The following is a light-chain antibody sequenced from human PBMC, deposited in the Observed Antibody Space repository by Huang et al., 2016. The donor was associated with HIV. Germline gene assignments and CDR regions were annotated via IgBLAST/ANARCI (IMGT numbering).Light chain of an antibody. CDR1: QSVSSSY. V-gene: IGKV3-20*01. CDR2: GAS. J-gene: IGKJ5*01. Sequence: EIVLTQSPGTLSLSPGESATLSCRASQSVSSSYLAWYQQKPGQAPRLRIYGASSRATGIPDRFSGSGSGTDFTLTISRLEPEDFAVYYCQQYGSSPLITFGQGTRLEIK. CDR3: QQYGSSPLIT.